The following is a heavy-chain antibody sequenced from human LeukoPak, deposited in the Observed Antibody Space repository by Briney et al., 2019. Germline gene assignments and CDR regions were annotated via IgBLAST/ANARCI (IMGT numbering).Heavy chain of an antibody. CDR1: GGSISGYY. D-gene: IGHD3-10*01. CDR2: IYYSGST. V-gene: IGHV4-59*01. CDR3: ARAGTMVRRYYYYMDV. Sequence: SETPSLTCSVSGGSISGYYWSWIRQPPGKGLEWIGYIYYSGSTNYNPSLKSRVTISVDTSKNQFSLKLSSVTAADTAVYYCARAGTMVRRYYYYMDVWGKGTTVTISS. J-gene: IGHJ6*03.